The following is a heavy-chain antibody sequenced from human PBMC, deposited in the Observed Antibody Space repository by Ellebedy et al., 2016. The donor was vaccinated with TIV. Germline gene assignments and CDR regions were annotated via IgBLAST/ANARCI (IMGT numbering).Heavy chain of an antibody. D-gene: IGHD3-10*01. CDR1: GVTVSSNS. J-gene: IGHJ4*02. V-gene: IGHV3-66*01. Sequence: PGGSLRLSCAASGVTVSSNSMNWVRQAPGKGLVWVSVIYSGGGTCYADSVKGRVTIFRDTSKNTLFLQMNSLGAEDTAVYYCARKHLYGLDWGQGTLVTVSS. CDR2: IYSGGGT. CDR3: ARKHLYGLD.